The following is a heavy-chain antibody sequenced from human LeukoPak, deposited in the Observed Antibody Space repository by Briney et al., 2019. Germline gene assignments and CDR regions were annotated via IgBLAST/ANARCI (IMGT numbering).Heavy chain of an antibody. V-gene: IGHV5-51*01. CDR1: GYSFTSYW. Sequence: GESLKISCKGSGYSFTSYWIGWVRQMPGKGLEWMGIIYPGDSDTRYSPSFQGQVTISADKSISTAYLQWSSLKASDTAKYYCARGRDYYGSGSYYFNWFDPWGQGTLVTVSS. CDR2: IYPGDSDT. D-gene: IGHD3-10*01. J-gene: IGHJ5*02. CDR3: ARGRDYYGSGSYYFNWFDP.